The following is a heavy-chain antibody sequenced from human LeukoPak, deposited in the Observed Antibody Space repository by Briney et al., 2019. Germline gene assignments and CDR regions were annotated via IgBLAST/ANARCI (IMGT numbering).Heavy chain of an antibody. CDR2: IYPGDSDT. CDR3: AKRHSGYDFFDY. D-gene: IGHD5-12*01. Sequence: GESLKISCKGSGYSFTSHWIGWVRQMPGKGLEWMGTIYPGDSDTRYSPSFRGQVTISVDKSINTAYLQWSSLKASDTAMYYCAKRHSGYDFFDYWGQGTLVTVSS. V-gene: IGHV5-51*01. CDR1: GYSFTSHW. J-gene: IGHJ4*02.